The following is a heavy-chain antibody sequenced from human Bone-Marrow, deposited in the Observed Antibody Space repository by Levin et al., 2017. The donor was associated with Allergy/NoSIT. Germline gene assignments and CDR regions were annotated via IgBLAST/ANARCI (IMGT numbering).Heavy chain of an antibody. CDR2: ISSSSSTI. CDR3: ARVSGSEWELLRTAFDI. CDR1: GFTFSSYS. Sequence: GESLKISCAASGFTFSSYSMNWVRQAPGKGLEWVSYISSSSSTIYYADSVKGRFTISRDNAKNSLYLQMNSLRAEDTAVYYCARVSGSEWELLRTAFDIWGQGTMVTVSS. J-gene: IGHJ3*02. D-gene: IGHD1-26*01. V-gene: IGHV3-48*01.